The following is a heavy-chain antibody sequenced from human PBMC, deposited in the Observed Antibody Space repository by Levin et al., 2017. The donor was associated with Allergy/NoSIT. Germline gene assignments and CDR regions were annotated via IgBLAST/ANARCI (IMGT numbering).Heavy chain of an antibody. D-gene: IGHD2-21*02. J-gene: IGHJ5*02. CDR2: INPNTGAT. Sequence: ASVKVSCKASGYIFTDRYIHWVRQAPGQGLEWMGRINPNTGATSYAQKFQGRVSMTRDTSISTAYMDLGRLRSDDTAVYYCTSPLLRGWFDPWGQGTRVTVSS. CDR1: GYIFTDRY. CDR3: TSPLLRGWFDP. V-gene: IGHV1-2*06.